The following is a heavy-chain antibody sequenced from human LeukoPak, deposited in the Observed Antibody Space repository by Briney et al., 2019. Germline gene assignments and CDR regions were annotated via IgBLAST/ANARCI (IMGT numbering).Heavy chain of an antibody. Sequence: KTGGSLRLSCAASGFTFSSCGFIWVRQAPGKGLEWVSSIGPTGTDRYYADSVRGRFTISRDNAKNSMYLQMDSLRDEDTAVYYCATETIGRHYDYWGQGTLLTVSS. CDR3: ATETIGRHYDY. CDR1: GFTFSSCG. J-gene: IGHJ4*02. V-gene: IGHV3-21*01. D-gene: IGHD1-14*01. CDR2: IGPTGTDR.